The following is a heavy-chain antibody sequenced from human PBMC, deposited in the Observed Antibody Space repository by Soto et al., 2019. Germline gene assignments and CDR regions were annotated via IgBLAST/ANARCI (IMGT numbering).Heavy chain of an antibody. CDR3: ARDEGFCSGGSCTGWFDP. CDR1: GYTFSNYF. V-gene: IGHV1-46*01. D-gene: IGHD2-15*01. Sequence: ASVKVSCKASGYTFSNYFINWVQQAPGQGLEWVGVINPKGGATTYAQKFQGRVNMTSDTSTNTIYMTLRSLTSEDTAFYYCARDEGFCSGGSCTGWFDPWGQGTLVTVSS. J-gene: IGHJ5*02. CDR2: INPKGGAT.